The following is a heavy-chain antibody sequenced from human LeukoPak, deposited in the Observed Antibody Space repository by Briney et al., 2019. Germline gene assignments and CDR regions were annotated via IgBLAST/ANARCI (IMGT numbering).Heavy chain of an antibody. Sequence: SETLSLTCTVSGGSISNLYWSWVRQPPGKGLEWIGYIYYSGSTYYNPSLKSRGTISVDTSKNHFSLKLRSVTAADTAMYYCAKQASVAAGGFDPWGQGTLVTVSS. CDR2: IYYSGST. D-gene: IGHD6-19*01. J-gene: IGHJ5*02. CDR3: AKQASVAAGGFDP. V-gene: IGHV4-59*11. CDR1: GGSISNLY.